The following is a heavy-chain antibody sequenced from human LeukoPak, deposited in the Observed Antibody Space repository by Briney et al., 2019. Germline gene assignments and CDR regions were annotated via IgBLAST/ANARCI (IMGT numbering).Heavy chain of an antibody. CDR1: GYTFTSYY. J-gene: IGHJ4*02. D-gene: IGHD1-26*01. CDR3: AGEIVGANY. CDR2: INPSGGST. Sequence: ASVKVSCKTSGYTFTSYYIHWVRQAPGQGLEWMGVINPSGGSTVYAQRFQGRVAMTRDTSATTMYMELTSLRSEDTAVYYCAGEIVGANYRGQGTLVTVSS. V-gene: IGHV1-46*03.